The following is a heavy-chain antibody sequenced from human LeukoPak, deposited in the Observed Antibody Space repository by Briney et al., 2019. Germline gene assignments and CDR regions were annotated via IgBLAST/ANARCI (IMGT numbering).Heavy chain of an antibody. CDR1: GYTFSSYG. J-gene: IGHJ3*02. CDR2: ISVINNGNT. CDR3: SREFPFCGADCFSGVFDI. Sequence: ASVKVSCKASGYTFSSYGINWVRQAPGQGLEWMGWISVINNGNTRYAQNSQGRLTMTTDTSTTTAYMELRSLRSDDTAVYYCSREFPFCGADCFSGVFDIWGQGTMVTVS. V-gene: IGHV1-18*01. D-gene: IGHD2-21*02.